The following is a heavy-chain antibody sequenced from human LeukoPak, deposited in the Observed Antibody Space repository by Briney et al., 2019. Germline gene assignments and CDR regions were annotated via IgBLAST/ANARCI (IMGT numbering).Heavy chain of an antibody. CDR3: TRGFGSGSSVPFEY. J-gene: IGHJ4*02. CDR2: IESDGSSA. CDR1: GFTFSNYW. V-gene: IGHV3-74*01. D-gene: IGHD3-10*01. Sequence: PGGSLRLSCATSGFTFSNYWMHWVRQAPGKGLVWVSRIESDGSSAGYADSVKGRFTISRDNAKNTLYLQMNSLRAEDTAVYYCTRGFGSGSSVPFEYWGQGTLVTVSS.